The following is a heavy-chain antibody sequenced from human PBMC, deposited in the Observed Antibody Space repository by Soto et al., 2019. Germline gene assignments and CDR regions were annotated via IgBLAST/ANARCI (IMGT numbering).Heavy chain of an antibody. V-gene: IGHV4-31*03. D-gene: IGHD6-6*01. CDR3: ARVRPHARPFDY. CDR1: GGSISSGGYY. Sequence: SETLSLTCPVSGGSISSGGYYWSWIRQHPGKGLEWIGYIYYSGSTYYNPSLKSRVTISVDTSKNQFSLKLSSVTAADTAVYYCARVRPHARPFDYWGQGTLVTVSS. CDR2: IYYSGST. J-gene: IGHJ4*02.